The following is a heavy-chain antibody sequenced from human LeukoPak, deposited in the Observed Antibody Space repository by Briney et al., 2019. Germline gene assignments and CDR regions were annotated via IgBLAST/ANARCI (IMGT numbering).Heavy chain of an antibody. Sequence: GGSLRLSCEASGFTFSTYTMTWVRQAPGKGLEWVSYISSSSSAIHYADSVKGRFTISRDNAKNSLYLQMNSLRAEDTAVYYCARDPSSVFREARTMTDIDYWGQGTLVTVSS. CDR2: ISSSSSAI. CDR1: GFTFSTYT. D-gene: IGHD3-22*01. J-gene: IGHJ4*02. CDR3: ARDPSSVFREARTMTDIDY. V-gene: IGHV3-48*01.